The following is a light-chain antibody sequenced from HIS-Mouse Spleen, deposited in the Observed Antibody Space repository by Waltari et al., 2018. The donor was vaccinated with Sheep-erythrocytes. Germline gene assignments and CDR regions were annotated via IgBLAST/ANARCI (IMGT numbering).Light chain of an antibody. CDR3: QQYNNWPPPYT. CDR1: QSVSSN. V-gene: IGKV3-15*01. Sequence: EIVMTQSPATLSVSTGERATLSCRASQSVSSNLAWYQPKPGQAPRLLIYGASTRATGIPARFSGSGSGTEFTLTISSMQSEDFAVYYCQQYNNWPPPYTFGQGTKLEIK. J-gene: IGKJ2*01. CDR2: GAS.